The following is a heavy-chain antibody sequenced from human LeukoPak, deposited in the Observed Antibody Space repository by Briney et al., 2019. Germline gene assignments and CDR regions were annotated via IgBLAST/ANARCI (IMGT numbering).Heavy chain of an antibody. CDR1: GGSISSYY. CDR3: ARRGIAAAGYDY. D-gene: IGHD6-13*01. Sequence: SETLSLTCTVSGGSISSYYWSWIRQPPGKGLEWIGYIYYSGTTNYNPSLKSRVTILVDTSKNQFSLNLSSVTAADTAVYYCARRGIAAAGYDYWGQGALVTVSS. V-gene: IGHV4-59*08. CDR2: IYYSGTT. J-gene: IGHJ4*02.